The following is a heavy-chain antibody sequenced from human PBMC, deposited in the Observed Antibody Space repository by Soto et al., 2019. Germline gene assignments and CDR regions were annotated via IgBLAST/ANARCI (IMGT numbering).Heavy chain of an antibody. Sequence: PWGSLRLSCAASGFTFISNAIIFCRQAPGKGLEWVSGISSSGGSTYYADSVKGRFTISRDNSKNMLYLQMNNLRAEDTAVYYCAKAQGGSYFDYWGQGTLVTVSS. CDR3: AKAQGGSYFDY. J-gene: IGHJ4*02. D-gene: IGHD2-15*01. CDR2: ISSSGGST. V-gene: IGHV3-23*01. CDR1: GFTFISNA.